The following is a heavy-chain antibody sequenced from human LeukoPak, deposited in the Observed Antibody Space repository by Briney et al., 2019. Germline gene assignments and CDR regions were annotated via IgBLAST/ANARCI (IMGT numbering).Heavy chain of an antibody. Sequence: SETLSLTCTVSGGSISSYYWSWIRQPAGKGLEWIGRIYTSGSTNYNPSLKSRVTMSVDTSKNQFSLKLSSVSAADTAVYYCARDLGANYVDNWFDPWGQGTLVNVSS. CDR3: ARDLGANYVDNWFDP. J-gene: IGHJ5*02. D-gene: IGHD3-16*01. V-gene: IGHV4-4*07. CDR2: IYTSGST. CDR1: GGSISSYY.